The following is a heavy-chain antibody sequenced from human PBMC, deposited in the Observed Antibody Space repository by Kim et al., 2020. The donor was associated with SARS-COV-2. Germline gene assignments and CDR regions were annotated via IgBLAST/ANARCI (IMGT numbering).Heavy chain of an antibody. Sequence: GGSLRLSCAASGFTFSSYWMHWVRQAPGKGLVWVSRINSDGSSTSYADSVKGRFTISRDNAKNTLYLQMNSLRAEDTAVYYCARAGYDYVWGSPGGYWGQGTLVTVSS. CDR2: INSDGSST. D-gene: IGHD3-16*01. J-gene: IGHJ4*02. V-gene: IGHV3-74*01. CDR1: GFTFSSYW. CDR3: ARAGYDYVWGSPGGY.